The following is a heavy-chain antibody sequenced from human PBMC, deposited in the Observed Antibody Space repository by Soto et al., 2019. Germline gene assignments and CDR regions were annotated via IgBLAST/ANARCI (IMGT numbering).Heavy chain of an antibody. J-gene: IGHJ6*02. CDR1: GGTFSSYA. D-gene: IGHD3-3*01. Sequence: SVKVSCKASGGTFSSYAISWVRQAPGQGLEWMGGIIPIFGTADYAQKFQGRVTITADKSTSTAYMELSSLRSEDTAVYYCAREGGNFWSGYYATSNTHYGMDVWG. V-gene: IGHV1-69*06. CDR2: IIPIFGTA. CDR3: AREGGNFWSGYYATSNTHYGMDV.